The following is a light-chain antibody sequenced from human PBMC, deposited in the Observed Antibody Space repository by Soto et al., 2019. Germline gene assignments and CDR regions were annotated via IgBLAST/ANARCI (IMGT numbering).Light chain of an antibody. V-gene: IGKV3-11*01. CDR2: DAS. CDR1: QSVSSY. CDR3: QQRSNLLT. J-gene: IGKJ4*01. Sequence: EIVLTQSPATLPLSPGERATLSCRASQSVSSYLACYQQKPGQDPRLLIYDASNRATGIPARFSGSGSGTDFTLTISSLEPEDFAVYYCQQRSNLLTFGGGTKVEIK.